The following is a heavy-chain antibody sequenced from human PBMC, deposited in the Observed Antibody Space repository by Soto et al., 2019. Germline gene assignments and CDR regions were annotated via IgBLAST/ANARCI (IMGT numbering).Heavy chain of an antibody. V-gene: IGHV1-69*01. CDR1: GGTFSSYA. CDR3: ARGEYYYDSSGYCGYFDY. J-gene: IGHJ4*02. D-gene: IGHD3-22*01. CDR2: IIPIFGTA. Sequence: QVQLVQSGAEVKKPGSSVKVSCKASGGTFSSYAISWVRQAPGQGLEWMGGIIPIFGTANYAPKFQGRVTITADESTSTAYMELSSLRSEDTAVYYCARGEYYYDSSGYCGYFDYWGQGTLVTVSS.